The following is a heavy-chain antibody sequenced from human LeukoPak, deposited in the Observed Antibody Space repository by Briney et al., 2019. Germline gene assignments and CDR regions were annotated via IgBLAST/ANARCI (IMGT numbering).Heavy chain of an antibody. D-gene: IGHD3-22*01. CDR2: ISSSSSYI. CDR1: GFIFSSYS. CDR3: ARGYYYDSSGRYYFDY. V-gene: IGHV3-21*01. Sequence: GGSLRLSCAASGFIFSSYSMNWVRQAPGKGLEWVSSISSSSSYIYYADSVKGRFTISRDNAKNSLYLQMNSLRAEDTAVYYCARGYYYDSSGRYYFDYWGQGTLVTVSS. J-gene: IGHJ4*02.